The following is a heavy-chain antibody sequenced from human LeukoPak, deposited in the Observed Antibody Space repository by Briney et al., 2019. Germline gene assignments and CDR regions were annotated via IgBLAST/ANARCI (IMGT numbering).Heavy chain of an antibody. CDR3: ARSIGTTVTTDDYYYGMDV. V-gene: IGHV1-46*01. D-gene: IGHD4-11*01. CDR2: INPSGGST. J-gene: IGHJ6*02. CDR1: GYTFTSYY. Sequence: ASVKVSCKASGYTFTSYYMHWVRQAPGQGLEWMGIINPSGGSTSYAQKFQGRVTMTRDTSTSTVYMELSSLRSEDTALYYCARSIGTTVTTDDYYYGMDVWGQGTTVTASS.